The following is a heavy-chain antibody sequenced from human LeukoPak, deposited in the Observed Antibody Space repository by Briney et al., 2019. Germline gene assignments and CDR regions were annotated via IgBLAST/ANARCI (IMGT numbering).Heavy chain of an antibody. Sequence: ASVKVSCRASGYSFTGYYIHWVRQAPGQGLEWMGWINPNSGATNYAEKFQGRVTMTRDTSISTAYMELSRLRSDDTAVYYCARGPDYDFWSGYYFLPDYWGQGTLVTVSS. CDR1: GYSFTGYY. CDR3: ARGPDYDFWSGYYFLPDY. CDR2: INPNSGAT. V-gene: IGHV1-2*02. J-gene: IGHJ4*02. D-gene: IGHD3-3*01.